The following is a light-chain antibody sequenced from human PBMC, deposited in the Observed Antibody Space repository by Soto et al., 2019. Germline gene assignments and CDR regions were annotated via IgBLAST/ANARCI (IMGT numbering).Light chain of an antibody. CDR1: QGISNY. J-gene: IGKJ4*01. CDR3: QQYNSRIT. V-gene: IGKV1-33*01. CDR2: DAS. Sequence: DIQMTQSPSSLSASVGDRVTITCQASQGISNYLNWYQQKPGKAPKLLIYDASNLETGVPSRFSGTGSGTDFTFTISNLQPEDVATYYCQQYNSRITFGGGTKVEIK.